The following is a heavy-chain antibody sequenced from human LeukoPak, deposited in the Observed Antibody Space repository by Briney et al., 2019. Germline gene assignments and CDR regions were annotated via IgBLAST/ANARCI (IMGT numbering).Heavy chain of an antibody. J-gene: IGHJ4*02. CDR1: GGSISSGDYY. CDR2: IYYSGST. Sequence: SEALSLTCTVSGGSISSGDYYWSWIRQPPGRGLEWIGYIYYSGSTYYNPSLKSRVTISVDTSKNQFSLKLSSVTAADTAVYYCARDGDYGGTPGYFDYWGQGTLVTVSS. V-gene: IGHV4-30-4*08. D-gene: IGHD4-23*01. CDR3: ARDGDYGGTPGYFDY.